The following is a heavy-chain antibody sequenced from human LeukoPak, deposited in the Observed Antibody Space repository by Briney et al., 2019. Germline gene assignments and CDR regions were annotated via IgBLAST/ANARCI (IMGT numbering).Heavy chain of an antibody. CDR1: GFTFSSYA. Sequence: GGSLRLSCAASGFTFSSYAMSWVRQAPGKGLEWVSAISGSGGSTYYANSVKGRFTISRDNSKNTLYLQMGSLRAEDLAVYYCARFSGYSYGYWGQGTLVTVSS. J-gene: IGHJ4*02. D-gene: IGHD5-18*01. CDR2: ISGSGGST. V-gene: IGHV3-23*01. CDR3: ARFSGYSYGY.